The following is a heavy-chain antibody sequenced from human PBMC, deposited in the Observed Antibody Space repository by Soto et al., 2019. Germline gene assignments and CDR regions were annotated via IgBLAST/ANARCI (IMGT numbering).Heavy chain of an antibody. CDR2: ISVSGLST. D-gene: IGHD3-22*01. V-gene: IGHV3-23*01. Sequence: GGSLRLSCAASGFTFSSYAMSGGRQAPGKGLEWVSSISVSGLSTYYADSVKGRITISRDNSKNTVYLQMNSLRAEDTAVYYCAKTEGTMISGYFYYNIDVWGQGTTVTVSS. CDR1: GFTFSSYA. J-gene: IGHJ6*02. CDR3: AKTEGTMISGYFYYNIDV.